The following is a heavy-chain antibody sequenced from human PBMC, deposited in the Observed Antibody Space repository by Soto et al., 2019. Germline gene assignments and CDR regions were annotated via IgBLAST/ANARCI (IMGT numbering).Heavy chain of an antibody. V-gene: IGHV4-39*01. CDR1: RGSISSGTNY. D-gene: IGHD6-25*01. CDR2: IYYSGST. Sequence: SETLSLTCTVSRGSISSGTNYWAWIRQPPGKGLEWIANIYYSGSTFYNPSLKSRVTISLDTSKNQFSLKLRSVTAADTAVYYCARHEAGWPILNFDSWGQGTLVTVSS. J-gene: IGHJ4*02. CDR3: ARHEAGWPILNFDS.